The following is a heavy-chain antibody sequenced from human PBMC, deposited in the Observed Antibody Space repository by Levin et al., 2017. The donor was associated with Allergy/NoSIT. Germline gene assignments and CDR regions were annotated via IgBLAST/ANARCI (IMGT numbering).Heavy chain of an antibody. D-gene: IGHD6-13*01. CDR1: GFTFDKYA. J-gene: IGHJ4*02. CDR3: AKEMTVIGAAGNFDH. CDR2: ISGGGGTT. V-gene: IGHV3-23*01. Sequence: PGGPLRLSCTASGFTFDKYAMNWVRQAPGKGLEWVSVISGGGGTTFYADSVRGRFSVSRDNSKNTVYLEMKSLRVDDTAMYYCAKEMTVIGAAGNFDHWGQGTLVTVSA.